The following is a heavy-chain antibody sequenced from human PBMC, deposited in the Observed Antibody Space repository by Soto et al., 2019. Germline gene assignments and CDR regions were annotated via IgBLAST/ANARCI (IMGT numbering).Heavy chain of an antibody. J-gene: IGHJ6*02. V-gene: IGHV3-21*01. CDR1: GFTFSSYS. CDR3: ARDPVAARPVYYYGMDV. CDR2: ISSSSSYT. Sequence: PGGSLRLSCAASGFTFSSYSMNWVRQAPGKGLEWVSSISSSSSYTYYADSVKGRFTISRDSAKNSLYLQMNSLRAEDTAVYYCARDPVAARPVYYYGMDVWGQGTTVTVSS. D-gene: IGHD6-6*01.